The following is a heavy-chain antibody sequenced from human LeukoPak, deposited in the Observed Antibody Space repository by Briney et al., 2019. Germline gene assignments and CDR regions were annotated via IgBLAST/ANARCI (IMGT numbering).Heavy chain of an antibody. CDR1: GGSISSGGYY. CDR2: IYYSGST. Sequence: PSETLSLTCTVSGGSISSGGYYWSWIRQHPGKGLEWIGYIYYSGSTYYNPPLKSRVTISVDTSKNQFSLKLSSVTAADTAVYYCARGVQWLVPPYYFDYWGQGTLVTVSS. D-gene: IGHD6-19*01. V-gene: IGHV4-31*03. CDR3: ARGVQWLVPPYYFDY. J-gene: IGHJ4*02.